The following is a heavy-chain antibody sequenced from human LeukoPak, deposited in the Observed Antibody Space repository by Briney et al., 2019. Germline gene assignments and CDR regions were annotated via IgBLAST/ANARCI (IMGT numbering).Heavy chain of an antibody. CDR3: ARRWSPPHWFVARGLYYFDY. D-gene: IGHD2-15*01. J-gene: IGHJ4*02. CDR2: IYPGDSDT. V-gene: IGHV5-51*01. CDR1: GYSFTSYW. Sequence: GESLKISCKGSGYSFTSYWIGWVRQMPGKGLEWMGIIYPGDSDTRYSPSFQGQVTISADKSISTAYLQWSSLKASDTAMYYCARRWSPPHWFVARGLYYFDYWGQGTLVTVSS.